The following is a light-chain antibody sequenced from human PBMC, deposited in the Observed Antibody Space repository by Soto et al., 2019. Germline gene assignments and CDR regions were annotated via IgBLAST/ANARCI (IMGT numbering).Light chain of an antibody. V-gene: IGLV1-47*01. CDR3: AAWDDSLSGVV. Sequence: QSVLTQPPSASGTPGQRVTISYSGSSSNIGSNYVYWYQQLPGTAPKLLIYRNNQRPSGVPDRFSVSKSGTSASLAISGLRSEDEANYYCAAWDDSLSGVVFGGGTKLTVL. CDR2: RNN. CDR1: SSNIGSNY. J-gene: IGLJ3*02.